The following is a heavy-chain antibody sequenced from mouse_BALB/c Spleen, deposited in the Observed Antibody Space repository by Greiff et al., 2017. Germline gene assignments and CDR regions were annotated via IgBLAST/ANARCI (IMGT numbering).Heavy chain of an antibody. J-gene: IGHJ4*01. CDR2: IWAGGST. Sequence: VKLMESGPALVAPSQSLSITCTVSGFSLTSYGVHWVRQPPGKGLEWLGVIWAGGSTNYNSALMSRLSISKDNSKSQVFLKMNSLQTDDTAMYYCAREPYGYGWGQGTSVTVSS. CDR3: AREPYGYG. CDR1: GFSLTSYG. V-gene: IGHV2-9*02. D-gene: IGHD2-2*01.